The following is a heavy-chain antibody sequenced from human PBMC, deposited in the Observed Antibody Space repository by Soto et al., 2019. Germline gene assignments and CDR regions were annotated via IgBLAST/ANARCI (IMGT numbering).Heavy chain of an antibody. V-gene: IGHV3-7*05. CDR2: IKQDGSEK. J-gene: IGHJ6*02. Sequence: GGSLRLSCAASGFTFSSYWMSWVRQAPGKGLEWVANIKQDGSEKYYVDSVKGRFTISRDNAKNSLYLQMNSLRAEDTAVYYCARDLYNWNYGYGMDVWGQGTTVTVSS. D-gene: IGHD1-20*01. CDR3: ARDLYNWNYGYGMDV. CDR1: GFTFSSYW.